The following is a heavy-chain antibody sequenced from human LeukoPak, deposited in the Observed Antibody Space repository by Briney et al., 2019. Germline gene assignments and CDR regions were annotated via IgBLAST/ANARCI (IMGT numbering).Heavy chain of an antibody. Sequence: PGGSLRLSCATSGFSFSNAWMNWVRQAPGKGLEWVGRIRSNSDGGTIDYADSVKGRFTISRDNSKNTLYLQMNSLRAEDTAVYYCAKADIVVVVAATTGHWGQGTLVTVSS. V-gene: IGHV3-15*07. J-gene: IGHJ4*02. D-gene: IGHD2-15*01. CDR3: AKADIVVVVAATTGH. CDR1: GFSFSNAW. CDR2: IRSNSDGGTI.